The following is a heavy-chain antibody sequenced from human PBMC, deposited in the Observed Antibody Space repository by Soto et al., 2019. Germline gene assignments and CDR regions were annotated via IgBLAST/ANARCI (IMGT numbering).Heavy chain of an antibody. CDR1: SGSVGDNKW. D-gene: IGHD4-17*01. CDR3: ATFNYGDHAIDN. J-gene: IGHJ4*02. V-gene: IGHV4-4*02. Sequence: QVHLQEAGPGLVNPSGTLSLTCAVSSGSVGDNKWWTWVRQSPGKGMEWMGEIFHSGSSNYNPSLGSRISMSSDTSMNLGSLKLTSVTAADTAIYYGATFNYGDHAIDNWGQGTLVTV. CDR2: IFHSGSS.